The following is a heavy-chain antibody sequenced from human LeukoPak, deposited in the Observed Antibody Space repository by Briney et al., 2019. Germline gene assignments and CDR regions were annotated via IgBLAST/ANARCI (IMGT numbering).Heavy chain of an antibody. V-gene: IGHV1-2*02. CDR2: INPNTGGT. CDR1: GYTFTGYY. J-gene: IGHJ6*03. D-gene: IGHD6-6*01. CDR3: ARVLPAAQPFPRNYYYYYMDV. Sequence: ASVKVSCKASGYTFTGYYMHWVRQAPGQGLEWMGWINPNTGGTNYAQKFQGRVTMTRDTSISTAYMELSRLRSDDTAVYYCARVLPAAQPFPRNYYYYYMDVWGKGTTVTVSS.